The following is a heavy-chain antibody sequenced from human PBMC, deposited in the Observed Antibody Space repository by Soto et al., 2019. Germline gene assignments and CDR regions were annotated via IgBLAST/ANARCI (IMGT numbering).Heavy chain of an antibody. CDR2: IWYDGSNK. Sequence: GRHLRLSCGESGFTFSSYGMHWDRQTPGKWLEWVGVIWYDGSNKYYAESVKGRLNTYRDNYKNTLYLQRNSLRAEETAVYYCARVPLTVVTGIDYRDQGTLVTVTS. CDR1: GFTFSSYG. D-gene: IGHD2-15*01. J-gene: IGHJ4*02. CDR3: ARVPLTVVTGIDY. V-gene: IGHV3-33*01.